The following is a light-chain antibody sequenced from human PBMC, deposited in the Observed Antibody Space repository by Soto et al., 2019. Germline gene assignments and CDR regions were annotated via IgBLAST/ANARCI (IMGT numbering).Light chain of an antibody. CDR2: NTN. Sequence: QAVVTQEPSLTVSPGGTVTLTCGSSTGAVTSGHYAYWFQQKPGQAPRTLIHNTNKKHSWTPARFSGSLLGGEAALTLSGAQPEDEADYYCLLYYVVAVVFGGGTKLTVL. V-gene: IGLV7-46*01. J-gene: IGLJ2*01. CDR1: TGAVTSGHY. CDR3: LLYYVVAVV.